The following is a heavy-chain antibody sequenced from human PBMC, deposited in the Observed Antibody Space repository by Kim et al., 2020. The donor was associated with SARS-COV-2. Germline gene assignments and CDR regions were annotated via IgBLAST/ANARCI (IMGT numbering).Heavy chain of an antibody. CDR2: ISAYNGNT. D-gene: IGHD4-17*01. J-gene: IGHJ6*02. Sequence: ASVKVSCKASGYTFTSYGISWVRQAPGQGLEWMGWISAYNGNTNYAQKLQGRVTMTTDTSTSTAYMELRSLRSDDTAVYYCARDYTVTTKNPPSGMDVWGQGTTVTVSS. CDR3: ARDYTVTTKNPPSGMDV. CDR1: GYTFTSYG. V-gene: IGHV1-18*01.